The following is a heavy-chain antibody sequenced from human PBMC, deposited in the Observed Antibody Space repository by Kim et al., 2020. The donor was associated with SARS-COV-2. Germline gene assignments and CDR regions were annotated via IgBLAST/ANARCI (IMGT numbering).Heavy chain of an antibody. Sequence: GGSLRLSCAASGFTFSSYEMNWVRQAPGKGLEWVSYISSSGSTIYYADSVKGRFTISRDNAKNSLYRQMNSLRAEDTAVYYCARDKLHITIFGVVIGHFDIWGQGTMVTVSS. CDR1: GFTFSSYE. J-gene: IGHJ3*02. CDR2: ISSSGSTI. D-gene: IGHD3-3*01. V-gene: IGHV3-48*03. CDR3: ARDKLHITIFGVVIGHFDI.